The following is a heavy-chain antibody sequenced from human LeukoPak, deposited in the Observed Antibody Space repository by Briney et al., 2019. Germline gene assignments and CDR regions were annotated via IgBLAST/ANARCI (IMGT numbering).Heavy chain of an antibody. Sequence: GASVKVSCKASGYTFTSYGISWVRQAPGQGLEWMGWISAYNGNTNYAQKLQGRVTMTTDTSTSTAYMELRSLRSDDTAVYYCARERQLVPYDAFDIWGQGTMVTVSS. CDR3: ARERQLVPYDAFDI. J-gene: IGHJ3*02. CDR1: GYTFTSYG. CDR2: ISAYNGNT. D-gene: IGHD6-13*01. V-gene: IGHV1-18*01.